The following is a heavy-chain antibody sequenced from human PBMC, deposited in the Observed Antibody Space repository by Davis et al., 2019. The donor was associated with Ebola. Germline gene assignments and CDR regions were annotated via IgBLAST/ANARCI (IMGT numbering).Heavy chain of an antibody. D-gene: IGHD3-10*01. CDR1: GFTFSSYW. J-gene: IGHJ4*02. Sequence: GGSLRLSCAASGFTFSSYWMSWVRQAPGKGLEWVANIKQDGSEKYYVDSVKGRFTISRDNAKNSLYLQMNSLRAEDTAVYYCTTVILLWFGEFTESDYWGQGTLVTVSS. CDR2: IKQDGSEK. CDR3: TTVILLWFGEFTESDY. V-gene: IGHV3-7*03.